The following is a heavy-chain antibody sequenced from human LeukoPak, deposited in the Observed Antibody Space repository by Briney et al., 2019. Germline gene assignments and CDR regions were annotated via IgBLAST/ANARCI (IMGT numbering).Heavy chain of an antibody. V-gene: IGHV4-61*02. CDR2: IIPFGYI. Sequence: SQTLSLTCTVSGYAIISGGFSWNWIRQPAGKGLEWIGRIIPFGYIYLNPSLKSRVTLSLDTSKNQLSLNLASVTAADTAIYYCATGEGVFDYWGQGTLVAVSS. D-gene: IGHD1-14*01. CDR1: GYAIISGGFS. J-gene: IGHJ4*02. CDR3: ATGEGVFDY.